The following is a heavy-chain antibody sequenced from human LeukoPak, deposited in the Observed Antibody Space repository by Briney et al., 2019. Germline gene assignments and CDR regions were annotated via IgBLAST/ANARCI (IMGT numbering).Heavy chain of an antibody. CDR2: ISGSGGST. CDR3: ARTGRGGPPFFDY. V-gene: IGHV3-23*01. CDR1: GFTFSSYA. D-gene: IGHD1-14*01. J-gene: IGHJ4*02. Sequence: GESLRLSCAASGFTFSSYAMSWVRQAPGKGLEWVSAISGSGGSTYYADSVKGRFTISRDNAKNSLYLQMNSLRAEDTAVYYCARTGRGGPPFFDYWGQGTLVTVSS.